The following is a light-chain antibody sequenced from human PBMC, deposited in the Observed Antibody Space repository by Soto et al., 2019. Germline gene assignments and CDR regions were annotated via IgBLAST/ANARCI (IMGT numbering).Light chain of an antibody. V-gene: IGKV1-39*01. CDR2: GSS. Sequence: DIQMTQSPSTVSGSVGDRVTITCRASQTISSWLAWYQQKPDKAPKLLIYGSSRLQTGVPSRFSGSGSGTDFTLTISSVQPEDFATYFCQHTYRTPWTFGQGTKVDIK. CDR1: QTISSW. J-gene: IGKJ1*01. CDR3: QHTYRTPWT.